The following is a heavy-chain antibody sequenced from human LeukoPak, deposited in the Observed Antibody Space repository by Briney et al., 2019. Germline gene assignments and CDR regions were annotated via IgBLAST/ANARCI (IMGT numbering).Heavy chain of an antibody. CDR3: ARVAMAAAGRGAYYYYMDV. D-gene: IGHD6-13*01. CDR1: GGTFSSYA. CDR2: IIPIFGTA. Sequence: GASVKVSCKASGGTFSSYAISWVRQAPGQGLEGMGGIIPIFGTANYAQKFQGRVTITADESTSTAYMELSSLRSEDTAVYYCARVAMAAAGRGAYYYYMDVWGKGTTVTISS. J-gene: IGHJ6*03. V-gene: IGHV1-69*13.